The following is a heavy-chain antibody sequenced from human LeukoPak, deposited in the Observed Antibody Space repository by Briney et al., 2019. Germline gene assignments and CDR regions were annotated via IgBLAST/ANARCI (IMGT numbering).Heavy chain of an antibody. D-gene: IGHD1-26*01. Sequence: SETLSLTCTVSSGSIGSSNYYWGWIRQPPGKGLEWIGSIYYSGIAYYNPTLKSRVTISVDASKSHFSLRLSSVTAADTAVYYCARVSGSYYVMGGPYDYWGQGTLVTVSS. CDR3: ARVSGSYYVMGGPYDY. CDR2: IYYSGIA. V-gene: IGHV4-39*02. J-gene: IGHJ4*02. CDR1: SGSIGSSNYY.